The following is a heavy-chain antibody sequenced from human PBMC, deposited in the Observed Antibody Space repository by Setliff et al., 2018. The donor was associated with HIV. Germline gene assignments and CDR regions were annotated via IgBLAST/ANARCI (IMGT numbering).Heavy chain of an antibody. D-gene: IGHD1-26*01. J-gene: IGHJ4*02. Sequence: ASVKVSCKASGYTFTSYDINWVRQATGQGLEWMGWMNPNSGNTGYAQKFQGRVTMTRNTSISTAYMELSSLRSEDTAVYYCGRGPHIVGASWAVIDYWGQGSQVTVSS. V-gene: IGHV1-8*02. CDR3: GRGPHIVGASWAVIDY. CDR1: GYTFTSYD. CDR2: MNPNSGNT.